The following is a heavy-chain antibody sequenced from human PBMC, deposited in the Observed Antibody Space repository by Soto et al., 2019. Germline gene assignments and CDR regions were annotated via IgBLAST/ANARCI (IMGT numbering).Heavy chain of an antibody. CDR3: ATSSGGYAIN. Sequence: TATLSLTYNVSGVSISSYYWSWIRQPPGKGLEWIGYIYYSGSTNYNPSLKSRVTISVDTSKNQFSLKLSSVTAADTAVYYCATSSGGYAINWGQGTLVTVSS. J-gene: IGHJ4*02. D-gene: IGHD5-12*01. CDR2: IYYSGST. CDR1: GVSISSYY. V-gene: IGHV4-59*08.